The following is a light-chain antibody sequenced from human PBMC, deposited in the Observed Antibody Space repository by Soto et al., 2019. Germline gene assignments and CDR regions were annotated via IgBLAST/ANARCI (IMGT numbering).Light chain of an antibody. CDR1: SSNIGAGYD. Sequence: QSVLTQPPSVSGAPGQRVTISCTGSSSNIGAGYDVHWYQQLPGTAPKLLIYNNNNRPSGVPDRFSGSKSVTSASLATTGLQADDEADYYCQSYDSSLSGVVFGGGTQLTVL. J-gene: IGLJ2*01. V-gene: IGLV1-40*01. CDR2: NNN. CDR3: QSYDSSLSGVV.